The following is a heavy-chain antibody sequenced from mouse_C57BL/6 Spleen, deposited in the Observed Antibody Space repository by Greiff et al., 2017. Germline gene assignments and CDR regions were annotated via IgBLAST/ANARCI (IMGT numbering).Heavy chain of an antibody. Sequence: QVQLQQSGAELAKPGASVKLSCKASGYTFTSYWMHWVKQRPGQGLEWIGYINPSSGYTKYNQKFKDKATLTADKSSSAAYMQLSSLTYEDSAVYYCAIENTDYSKAMDYWGQGTSVTVSS. CDR2: INPSSGYT. D-gene: IGHD2-5*01. CDR1: GYTFTSYW. CDR3: AIENTDYSKAMDY. V-gene: IGHV1-7*01. J-gene: IGHJ4*01.